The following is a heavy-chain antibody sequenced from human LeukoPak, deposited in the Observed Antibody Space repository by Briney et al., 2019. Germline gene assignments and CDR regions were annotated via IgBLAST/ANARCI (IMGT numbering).Heavy chain of an antibody. V-gene: IGHV1-3*01. CDR1: GYTVTTYA. Sequence: ASVKVSCKASGYTVTTYAMHRVRQAPGHRLEWMRWINAGNGNTKYSQKFQGRDAITRDRSASTAYMELSSLRSEDTAVYYCSTPGEYSRGWGFDYWGQGTLVTVSS. CDR3: STPGEYSRGWGFDY. J-gene: IGHJ4*02. CDR2: INAGNGNT. D-gene: IGHD6-19*01.